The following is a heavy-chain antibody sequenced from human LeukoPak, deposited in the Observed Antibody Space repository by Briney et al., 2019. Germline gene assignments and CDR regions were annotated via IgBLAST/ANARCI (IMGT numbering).Heavy chain of an antibody. CDR1: GGSFSGYY. D-gene: IGHD3-10*01. CDR2: INHSGST. CDR3: ARASMVRGVRFDY. V-gene: IGHV4-34*01. J-gene: IGHJ4*02. Sequence: PSETLSLTCAVHGGSFSGYYWSWIRQPPGKGLEWIGEINHSGSTNYNPSLKSRVTISVDTSKNQFSLKLSSVTAADTAVYYCARASMVRGVRFDYWGQGTLVTVSS.